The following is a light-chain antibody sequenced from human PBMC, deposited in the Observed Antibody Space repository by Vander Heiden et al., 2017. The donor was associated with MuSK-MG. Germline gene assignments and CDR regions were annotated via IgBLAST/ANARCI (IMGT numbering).Light chain of an antibody. V-gene: IGLV3-21*02. CDR3: QLWDSSSDHVV. CDR1: NIGSKS. CDR2: DNR. Sequence: SYVLPQPPSVSVAPGQTATITCGGDNIGSKSVHWYQQKPGQAPVLVVYDNRDRPSGSPERFSGSNSGNTATLTMSRVEAGDEADYYCQLWDSSSDHVVFGGGTKLTVL. J-gene: IGLJ2*01.